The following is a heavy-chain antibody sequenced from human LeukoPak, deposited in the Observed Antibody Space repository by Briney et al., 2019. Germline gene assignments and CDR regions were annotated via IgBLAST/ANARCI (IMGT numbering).Heavy chain of an antibody. Sequence: GGSLRLSCAASGFTFSSYAMHWVRQAPGKGLEWVSAISGSGGSTYYADSVKGRFTISRDNSKNTLYLQMNSLRAEDTAVYYCAKDRRREGATDYWGQGTLVTVSS. CDR2: ISGSGGST. CDR1: GFTFSSYA. J-gene: IGHJ4*02. CDR3: AKDRRREGATDY. D-gene: IGHD1-26*01. V-gene: IGHV3-23*01.